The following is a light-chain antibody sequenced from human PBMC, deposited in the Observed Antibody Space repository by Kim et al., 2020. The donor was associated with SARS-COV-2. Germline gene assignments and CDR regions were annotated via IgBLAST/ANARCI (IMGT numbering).Light chain of an antibody. V-gene: IGKV1-39*01. CDR2: GTS. Sequence: SASVGDRVTITCRASRSISSYLNWYQQKPGKAPELLICGTSSLQSGVPSRFSGSGSETEFTLTINSLQPEDFATYYCQQSYSTLYSFGQGTKLEIK. CDR1: RSISSY. J-gene: IGKJ2*03. CDR3: QQSYSTLYS.